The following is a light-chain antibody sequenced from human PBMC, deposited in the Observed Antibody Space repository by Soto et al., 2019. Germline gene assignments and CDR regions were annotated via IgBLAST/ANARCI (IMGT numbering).Light chain of an antibody. CDR2: SNS. CDR3: AAWDDSLNAVV. Sequence: QPVLTQPPSASGTPGQRVTISCSGSSSNIGSNPVNWYQQLPGTAPKLLIHSNSQRPSGVPDRFSGSKSGTSASLAISGLQSQDEAEYYCAAWDDSLNAVVFGGGTKVTVL. CDR1: SSNIGSNP. V-gene: IGLV1-44*01. J-gene: IGLJ2*01.